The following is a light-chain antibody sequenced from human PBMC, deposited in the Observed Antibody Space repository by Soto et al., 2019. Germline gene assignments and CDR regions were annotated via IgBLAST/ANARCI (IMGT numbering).Light chain of an antibody. J-gene: IGKJ1*01. Sequence: DIVLTQTPLSSPVTLGQPASISCRSSQSLVYSDGNTYLSWLQQRPGQPPRLLIYQISNRFSGVPDRFSGSGAGTDFTLKISRVEAEDVGVYSCVQFSHFPRTFGQRTKVEIK. V-gene: IGKV2-24*01. CDR2: QIS. CDR1: QSLVYSDGNTY. CDR3: VQFSHFPRT.